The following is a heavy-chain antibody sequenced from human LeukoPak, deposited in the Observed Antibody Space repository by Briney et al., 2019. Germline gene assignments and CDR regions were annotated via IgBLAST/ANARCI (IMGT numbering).Heavy chain of an antibody. V-gene: IGHV4-39*01. Sequence: SEALSLTCTVSGGSISSSNYYWGWIRQPPGKGLEWTGSIYYSGSTYYNPSLKSRVTISVDTSKNQFSLKLSSVTATDTAVYYCARRASGGGYFDYWGQGTLVTVSS. CDR1: GGSISSSNYY. CDR3: ARRASGGGYFDY. D-gene: IGHD6-13*01. J-gene: IGHJ4*02. CDR2: IYYSGST.